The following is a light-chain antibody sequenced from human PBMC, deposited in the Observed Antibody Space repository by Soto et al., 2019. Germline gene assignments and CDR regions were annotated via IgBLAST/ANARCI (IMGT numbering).Light chain of an antibody. CDR2: AAS. CDR1: QDIGSD. CDR3: LQHKSYLWT. V-gene: IGKV1-17*01. J-gene: IGKJ1*01. Sequence: DIQMTQSPSSLSASVGDRLTIACRASQDIGSDLGWYQQAPGKAPKRLIYAASSLQSGVPSRFSGSGSGTEFTLTISSLQPEDFATYYCLQHKSYLWTFGQGTKVDIK.